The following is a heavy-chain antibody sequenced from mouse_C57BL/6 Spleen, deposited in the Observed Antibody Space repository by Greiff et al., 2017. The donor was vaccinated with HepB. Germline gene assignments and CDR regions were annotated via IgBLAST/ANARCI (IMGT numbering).Heavy chain of an antibody. J-gene: IGHJ2*01. CDR2: IKYDGSST. Sequence: EVKLVESEGGLVQPGSSMKLSCTASGFTFSDYYMAWVRQVPEKGLEWVANIKYDGSSTYYLDSLKSRFIISRDNAKNILYLQMSSLKSEDTATYYCARGGLLRTVFDYWGQGTTLTVSS. D-gene: IGHD2-3*01. CDR1: GFTFSDYY. CDR3: ARGGLLRTVFDY. V-gene: IGHV5-16*01.